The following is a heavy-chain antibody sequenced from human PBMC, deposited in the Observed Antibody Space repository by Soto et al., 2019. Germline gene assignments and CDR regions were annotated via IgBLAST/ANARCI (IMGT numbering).Heavy chain of an antibody. V-gene: IGHV4-34*01. CDR3: ARGRGYSYGYTGPLT. Sequence: SPTLSLTCAVYGGSFSGYYWSWIRQPPGKGLEWIGEINHSGSTNYNPSLKSRVTISVDTSKNQFSLKLSSVTAADTAVYYCARGRGYSYGYTGPLTWGQGTLVTVSS. CDR1: GGSFSGYY. CDR2: INHSGST. J-gene: IGHJ4*02. D-gene: IGHD5-18*01.